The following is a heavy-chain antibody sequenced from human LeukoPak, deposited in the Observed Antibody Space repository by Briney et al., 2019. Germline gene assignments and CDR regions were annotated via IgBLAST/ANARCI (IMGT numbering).Heavy chain of an antibody. V-gene: IGHV3-23*01. CDR2: ISGSGGST. Sequence: GGSLRLSCAASGFTFSSYAMSWVRQAPGKGLEWVSAISGSGGSTYYADSVKGRFTISRDNSKNTLYLQMNSLRAEDTAVYYCAKDIETYYYDSSGYYRYGLDYWGQGTLVTVSS. J-gene: IGHJ4*02. CDR3: AKDIETYYYDSSGYYRYGLDY. CDR1: GFTFSSYA. D-gene: IGHD3-22*01.